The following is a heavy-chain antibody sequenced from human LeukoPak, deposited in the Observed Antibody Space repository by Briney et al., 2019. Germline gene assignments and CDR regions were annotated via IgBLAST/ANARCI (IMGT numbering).Heavy chain of an antibody. CDR2: ISGSGGDT. Sequence: GGSLRLSCAASGFTFSSYVMRWVRQAPGKRLEWVSAISGSGGDTYYADSVKGRFTISRDNSKNTLYLQMGSLRAEDTALYYCAKSSRSGGTYGYQFDCWGQGTLVTVSS. J-gene: IGHJ4*02. CDR3: AKSSRSGGTYGYQFDC. CDR1: GFTFSSYV. V-gene: IGHV3-23*01. D-gene: IGHD2-15*01.